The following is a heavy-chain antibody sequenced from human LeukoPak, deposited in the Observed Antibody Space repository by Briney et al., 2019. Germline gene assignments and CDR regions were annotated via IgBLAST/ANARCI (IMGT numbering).Heavy chain of an antibody. CDR1: GFTFSSYA. D-gene: IGHD3-16*01. J-gene: IGHJ3*02. Sequence: GGSLRLSCAASGFTFSSYAMHWVRQAPGKGLEWVAVISYDGSNKYYADSVKGRFTISRDNSKNTLYLQMNSLRAEDTAVYYCAKCGRGGGLTPGRDAFDIWGQGTMVTVSS. V-gene: IGHV3-30-3*02. CDR3: AKCGRGGGLTPGRDAFDI. CDR2: ISYDGSNK.